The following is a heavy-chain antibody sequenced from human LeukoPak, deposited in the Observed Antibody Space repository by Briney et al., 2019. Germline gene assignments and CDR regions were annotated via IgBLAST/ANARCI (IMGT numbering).Heavy chain of an antibody. CDR2: IHHSGGA. J-gene: IGHJ4*02. D-gene: IGHD3-3*01. V-gene: IGHV4-34*01. CDR3: ARAVRDFIDDTCHQEGFDY. CDR1: GGSFSGYF. Sequence: PSETLSLTCAVYGGSFSGYFWTWIRQPPGKGLEWIGEIHHSGGAHYNPSLKSRLTMSVDTSKNQFSLKIYAVTAADTAVYYCARAVRDFIDDTCHQEGFDYWGQGALVTVSS.